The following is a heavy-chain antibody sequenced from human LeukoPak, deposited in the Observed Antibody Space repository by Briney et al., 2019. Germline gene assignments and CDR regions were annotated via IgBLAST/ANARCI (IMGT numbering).Heavy chain of an antibody. J-gene: IGHJ6*02. CDR2: ISSSSSYI. D-gene: IGHD3-3*01. CDR1: GFTFSSYS. CDR3: ARERVDFWSGYTPFYYYGMDV. Sequence: PGGSLRLSCAASGFTFSSYSMNWVRQAPGKGLEWVSSISSSSSYIYYADSVKGRFTISRDNAKNSLYLQMNSLRAEDTAVYYCARERVDFWSGYTPFYYYGMDVWGQGTTVTVSS. V-gene: IGHV3-21*04.